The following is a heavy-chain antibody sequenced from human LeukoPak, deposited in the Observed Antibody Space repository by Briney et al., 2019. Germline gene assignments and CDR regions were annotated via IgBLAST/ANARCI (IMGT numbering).Heavy chain of an antibody. CDR3: ARVPRGYDILTGYYKGYYFDY. D-gene: IGHD3-9*01. CDR1: GFTVSSNY. V-gene: IGHV3-53*01. Sequence: GGSLRLSCAASGFTVSSNYMSWVRQAPGKGLEWVSVIYSGGTTYYGDSVKGRFTISRDNSKNTLYLQMNSLRAEDTAVYYCARVPRGYDILTGYYKGYYFDYWGQGTLVTVSS. J-gene: IGHJ4*02. CDR2: IYSGGTT.